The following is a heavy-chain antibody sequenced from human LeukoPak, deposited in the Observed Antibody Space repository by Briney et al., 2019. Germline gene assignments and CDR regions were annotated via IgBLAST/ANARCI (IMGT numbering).Heavy chain of an antibody. D-gene: IGHD3-10*01. J-gene: IGHJ6*03. V-gene: IGHV3-53*01. Sequence: GGSLRLSCEASRFSFGDYYMGWIRQAPGKGLEWVSVIYRGGSTYYADSVKGRFTISRDNSKNTLYFQMNSLRAEDTAVYYCATSSDPGNYYYYMDVWGKGTSVTVSS. CDR2: IYRGGST. CDR1: RFSFGDYY. CDR3: ATSSDPGNYYYYMDV.